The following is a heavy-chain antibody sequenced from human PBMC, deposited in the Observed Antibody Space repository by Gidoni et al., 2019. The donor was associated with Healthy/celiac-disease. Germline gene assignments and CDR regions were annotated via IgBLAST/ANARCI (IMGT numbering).Heavy chain of an antibody. Sequence: QVQLVQSGAEVKKPGSSVKVSCKASGGTFSSYAISWVRQAPGQGLEWMGGIIPIFGTANYAKKFQGRVTITADESTSTAYMELSSLRSEDTAVYYCARAGGNLDVLPPFQEYFQHWGQGTLVTVSS. D-gene: IGHD2-15*01. CDR2: IIPIFGTA. J-gene: IGHJ1*01. CDR1: GGTFSSYA. CDR3: ARAGGNLDVLPPFQEYFQH. V-gene: IGHV1-69*01.